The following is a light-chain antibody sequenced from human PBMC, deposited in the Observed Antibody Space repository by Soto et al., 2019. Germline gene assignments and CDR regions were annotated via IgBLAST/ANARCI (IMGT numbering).Light chain of an antibody. J-gene: IGLJ2*01. CDR1: SFHNRYA. CDR3: QTWGTGLVV. CDR2: VQSDGSH. V-gene: IGLV4-69*01. Sequence: QSVLTQSPSASASLGASVKVTCSLRSFHNRYAIAWHQQRPEKGPRYLRKVQSDGSHSKGDAIPDRFSGSIAGSEHYLSISSVQSEDEADYYCQTWGTGLVVFGGGTKLTVL.